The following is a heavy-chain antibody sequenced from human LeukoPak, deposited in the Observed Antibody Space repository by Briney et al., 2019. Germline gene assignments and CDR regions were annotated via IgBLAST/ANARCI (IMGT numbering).Heavy chain of an antibody. V-gene: IGHV3-48*03. Sequence: GGSLRLSCAASGFTLSSYETNWVRQAPGKGLEWVSYISSSGSTIYYADSVKGRFTISRDNAENSLYLQMNSLRPEDTALYYCSTGPRSLIYWGHGTLVTVSS. CDR3: STGPRSLIY. CDR1: GFTLSSYE. J-gene: IGHJ4*01. CDR2: ISSSGSTI.